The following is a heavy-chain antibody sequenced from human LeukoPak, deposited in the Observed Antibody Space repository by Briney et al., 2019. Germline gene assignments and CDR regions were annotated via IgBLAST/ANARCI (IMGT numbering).Heavy chain of an antibody. CDR3: AKSPYRFDALDI. V-gene: IGHV3-30*02. D-gene: IGHD3-16*02. Sequence: GGSLRLSCAGSGFTFSTYGMHWVRQAPGKGLEWVAFIRFDGSNKDSADSVKGRFTISRDNSKNTLYLQMSSLRAGDTAVYYCAKSPYRFDALDIWGQGTMVTVPS. J-gene: IGHJ3*02. CDR1: GFTFSTYG. CDR2: IRFDGSNK.